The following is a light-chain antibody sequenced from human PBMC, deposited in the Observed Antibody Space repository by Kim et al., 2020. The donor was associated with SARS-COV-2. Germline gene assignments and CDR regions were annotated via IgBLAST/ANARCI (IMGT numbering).Light chain of an antibody. CDR3: QQANSFPYT. CDR1: QNINKW. CDR2: GAS. J-gene: IGKJ2*01. Sequence: SASVGDRVTITCRASQNINKWLAWYQQKPGKAPTLLIYGASSLQSGVPSRFSGSGYGTDFTLTISSLLVEDFATYYCQQANSFPYTFGQGTKLEIK. V-gene: IGKV1-12*01.